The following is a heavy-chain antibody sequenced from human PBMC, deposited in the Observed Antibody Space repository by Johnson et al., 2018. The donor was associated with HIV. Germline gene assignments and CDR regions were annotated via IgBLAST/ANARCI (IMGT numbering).Heavy chain of an antibody. CDR3: AKEVKGHDAFDI. CDR2: ISWDGGRT. CDR1: GFTFDDYT. Sequence: VQLVESGGAVVQPGGSLRLSCAASGFTFDDYTMHWVRQDSGKGLEWVSLISWDGGRTYYAESVKGRFTISRDNSKNSLYLQMNSLRTDDTALYYCAKEVKGHDAFDIWGQGTMVTVSS. D-gene: IGHD4-23*01. J-gene: IGHJ3*02. V-gene: IGHV3-43*01.